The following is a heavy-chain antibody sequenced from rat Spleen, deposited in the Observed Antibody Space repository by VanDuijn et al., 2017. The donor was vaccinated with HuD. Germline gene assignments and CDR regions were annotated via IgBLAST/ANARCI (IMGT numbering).Heavy chain of an antibody. V-gene: IGHV5-31*01. CDR2: ITDTGGST. D-gene: IGHD1-10*01. CDR3: TTTTPFDY. Sequence: EVQLVESGGGLVQPGRSLKLACVASGFTFTNYWMTWIRQAPGKGLEWVASITDTGGSTSYRDSVKGRFTISRDNAKSTLYLQMDSLRSEDTATYYCTTTTPFDYWGQGVMVTVSS. J-gene: IGHJ2*01. CDR1: GFTFTNYW.